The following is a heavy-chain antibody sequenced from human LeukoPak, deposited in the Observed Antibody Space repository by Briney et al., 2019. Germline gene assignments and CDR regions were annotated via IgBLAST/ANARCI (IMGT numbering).Heavy chain of an antibody. CDR3: ASDGSSSEYSFDY. CDR1: GFTFSSYG. D-gene: IGHD6-13*01. Sequence: GGSLRLSCAASGFTFSSYGMHWVRQAPGKGLEWVAVIWYDGSNKYYADSVKGRFTISRDNSKNTLYLQMNSLRAEDTAVYYCASDGSSSEYSFDYWGQGTLVTVSS. V-gene: IGHV3-33*01. CDR2: IWYDGSNK. J-gene: IGHJ4*02.